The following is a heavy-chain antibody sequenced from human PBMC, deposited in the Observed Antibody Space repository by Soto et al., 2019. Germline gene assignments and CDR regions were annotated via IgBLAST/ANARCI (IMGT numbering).Heavy chain of an antibody. Sequence: ASETLSLTCTVSGGSISSSSYYWGWIRQPPGKGLEWIGSIYYSGSTYYNPSLKSRVTISVDTSKNQFSLKLSSVTAADTAVYYCARSTYYYDSSGYYYYYYGMDVWGQGTTVTVSS. D-gene: IGHD3-22*01. V-gene: IGHV4-39*01. CDR1: GGSISSSSYY. J-gene: IGHJ6*02. CDR2: IYYSGST. CDR3: ARSTYYYDSSGYYYYYYGMDV.